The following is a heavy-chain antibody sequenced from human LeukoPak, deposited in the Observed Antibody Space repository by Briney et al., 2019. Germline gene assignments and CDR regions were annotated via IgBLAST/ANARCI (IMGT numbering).Heavy chain of an antibody. J-gene: IGHJ4*02. D-gene: IGHD3-22*01. CDR2: IRYDGNNK. CDR3: AKSISSGYYSAFDY. CDR1: GFTFSSYG. Sequence: GGSLRLSCAASGFTFSSYGMHWVRQAPGKGLEWVAFIRYDGNNKYYADSVKGRFTISRDNSKNTLYLQMNSLRAEDTAVYYCAKSISSGYYSAFDYWGQGTLVTVSS. V-gene: IGHV3-30*02.